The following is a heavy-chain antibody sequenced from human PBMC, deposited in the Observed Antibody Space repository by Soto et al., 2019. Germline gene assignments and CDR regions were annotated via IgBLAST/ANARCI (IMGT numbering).Heavy chain of an antibody. D-gene: IGHD4-4*01. J-gene: IGHJ4*02. Sequence: SETLSVTWSVSGGSIRSYYWSWIRQPPGKGLEWIGYIYYSGSTNYNPSLKSRVTISVDTSKNQFSLKLSSVTAADTAVYYCARAGNSARDLDYWGQGTLVTVSS. CDR1: GGSIRSYY. CDR2: IYYSGST. V-gene: IGHV4-59*01. CDR3: ARAGNSARDLDY.